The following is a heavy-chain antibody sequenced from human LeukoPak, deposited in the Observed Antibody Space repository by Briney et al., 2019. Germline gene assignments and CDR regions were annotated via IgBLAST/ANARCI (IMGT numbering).Heavy chain of an antibody. V-gene: IGHV1-69*13. CDR3: ARAHSGYDNSYFDY. Sequence: SVRVSCKASGGTFSSYAISWVRQAPGQGLEWMGGIIPIFGTANYAQKFQGRVTITADESTSTAYMELSSLRSEDTAVYHCARAHSGYDNSYFDYWGQGTLVTVSS. CDR2: IIPIFGTA. J-gene: IGHJ4*02. CDR1: GGTFSSYA. D-gene: IGHD5-12*01.